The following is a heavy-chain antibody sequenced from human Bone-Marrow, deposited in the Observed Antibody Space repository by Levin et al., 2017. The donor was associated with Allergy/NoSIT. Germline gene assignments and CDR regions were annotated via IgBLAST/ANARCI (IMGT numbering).Heavy chain of an antibody. CDR2: IIPIFGSA. D-gene: IGHD3-3*01. CDR1: GGSFSNYA. V-gene: IGHV1-69*06. Sequence: SVKVSCTASGGSFSNYALSWVRQGPGQGLQWMGGIIPIFGSAVYAQNFQDRVTITADTSTSTAYMELSSLTSEDTAVYYCASATSEDFWSGYQYYMDVWGKGTTVTVSS. CDR3: ASATSEDFWSGYQYYMDV. J-gene: IGHJ6*03.